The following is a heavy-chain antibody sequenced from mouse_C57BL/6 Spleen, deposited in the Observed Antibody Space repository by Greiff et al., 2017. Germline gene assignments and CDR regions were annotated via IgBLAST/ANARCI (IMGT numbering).Heavy chain of an antibody. CDR3: ARSPSRAMDY. V-gene: IGHV7-3*01. CDR1: GFTFTDYY. Sequence: EVKLVESGGGLVQPGGSLSLSCAASGFTFTDYYMSWVRQPPGKALEWLGFIRNKANGYTTEYSASVKGRFTISRDNSQSILYLQMNALRAEDSATYYCARSPSRAMDYWGQGTSVTVSS. J-gene: IGHJ4*01. CDR2: IRNKANGYTT.